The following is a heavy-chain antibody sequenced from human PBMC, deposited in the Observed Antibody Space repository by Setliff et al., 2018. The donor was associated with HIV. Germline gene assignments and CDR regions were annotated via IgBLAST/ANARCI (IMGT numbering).Heavy chain of an antibody. V-gene: IGHV3-7*01. CDR3: ARDWRHGYDLNFDY. J-gene: IGHJ4*02. D-gene: IGHD5-12*01. CDR2: IKQDGSEK. CDR1: GFTFSRYW. Sequence: PGGSLRLSCAASGFTFSRYWMSWVRQAPGKGLEWVANIKQDGSEKYYGDSVQGRFTVSRDNAENSVYLQMNSLRAEDTAMYYCARDWRHGYDLNFDYWGQGTLVTVSS.